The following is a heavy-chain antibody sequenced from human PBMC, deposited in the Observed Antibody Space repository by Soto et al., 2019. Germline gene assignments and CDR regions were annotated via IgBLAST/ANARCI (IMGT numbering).Heavy chain of an antibody. Sequence: GGSLRLSCAASGFTFSNAWMSWVRQAPGKGLEWVGRIKSKTDGGTTDYAAPVKGRFTISRGDSKNTLYLQMNSLKTEDTAVYYCTTERYDYVWGRPTYYFDYWGQGTLVTVSS. J-gene: IGHJ4*02. V-gene: IGHV3-15*01. CDR1: GFTFSNAW. CDR3: TTERYDYVWGRPTYYFDY. CDR2: IKSKTDGGTT. D-gene: IGHD3-16*01.